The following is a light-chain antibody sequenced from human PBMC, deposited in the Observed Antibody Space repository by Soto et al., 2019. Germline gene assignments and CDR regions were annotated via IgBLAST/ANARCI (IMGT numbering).Light chain of an antibody. CDR1: QSVSSN. Sequence: EILMTQSPATLSVSPGERATLSCRASQSVSSNLAWYQQKPGQAPRFLLYGASTRATGIPARFSGSGSGTEFTLTISSLQSEDFAVYYCQQSNNWPRTFGQGTKVDIK. CDR3: QQSNNWPRT. V-gene: IGKV3-15*01. CDR2: GAS. J-gene: IGKJ1*01.